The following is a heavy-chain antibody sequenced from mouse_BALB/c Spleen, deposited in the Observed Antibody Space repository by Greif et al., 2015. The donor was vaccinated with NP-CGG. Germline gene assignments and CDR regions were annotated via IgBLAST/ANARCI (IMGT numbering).Heavy chain of an antibody. D-gene: IGHD2-1*01. Sequence: VQLKQSGAELVKPGASVKLSCTASGFNIKDTYMHWVKQRPERGLEWIGRIDPANGNTKYDPKFQGKATITADTSSNTAYLQLSSLTSEDTAVYYCARYGNYVYFDVWGAGTTVTVSS. CDR3: ARYGNYVYFDV. V-gene: IGHV14-3*02. CDR1: GFNIKDTY. CDR2: IDPANGNT. J-gene: IGHJ1*01.